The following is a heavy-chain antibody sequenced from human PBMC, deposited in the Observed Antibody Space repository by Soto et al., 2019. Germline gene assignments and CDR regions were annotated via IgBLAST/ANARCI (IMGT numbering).Heavy chain of an antibody. Sequence: PSETLSLTCTVSGGSISSSSYYWGWIRQPPGKGLEWIGSIYYSGSTYYNPSLKSRVTISVDTSKNQFSLKLSSVTAADTAVHYCARLVLWFGELLNDYYYAMDVWGQGTTVTVSS. D-gene: IGHD3-10*01. J-gene: IGHJ6*02. CDR1: GGSISSSSYY. CDR3: ARLVLWFGELLNDYYYAMDV. V-gene: IGHV4-39*01. CDR2: IYYSGST.